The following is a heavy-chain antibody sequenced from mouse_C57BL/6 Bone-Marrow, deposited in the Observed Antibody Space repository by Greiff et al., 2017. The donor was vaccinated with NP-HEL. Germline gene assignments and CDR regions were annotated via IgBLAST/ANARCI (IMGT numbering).Heavy chain of an antibody. J-gene: IGHJ2*01. CDR2: IDPETGGT. V-gene: IGHV1-15*01. CDR1: GYTFTDYE. D-gene: IGHD2-4*01. CDR3: SGYDYDADY. Sequence: QVQLQQSGAELVRPGASVTLSCTASGYTFTDYEMHWVKQTPVHGLEWIGAIDPETGGTAYNQKFKGKAILTADKSSSTAYMELRSLTSEDSAVYYCSGYDYDADYWGQGTTLTVSS.